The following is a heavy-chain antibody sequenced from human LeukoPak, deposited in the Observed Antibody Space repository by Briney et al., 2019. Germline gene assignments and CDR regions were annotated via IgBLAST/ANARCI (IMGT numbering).Heavy chain of an antibody. Sequence: ASVKVSCKASGGTFSSYAISWVRQAPGQGLEWMGGIIPIFGTANYAQKFQGRVTITADESTSTAYMELSSLRSEDAAVYYCARAMVRGVIKKFDWFDPWGQGTLVTVSS. D-gene: IGHD3-10*01. J-gene: IGHJ5*02. CDR2: IIPIFGTA. CDR3: ARAMVRGVIKKFDWFDP. V-gene: IGHV1-69*13. CDR1: GGTFSSYA.